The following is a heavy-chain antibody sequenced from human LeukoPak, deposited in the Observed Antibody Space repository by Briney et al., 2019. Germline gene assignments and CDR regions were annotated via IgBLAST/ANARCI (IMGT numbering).Heavy chain of an antibody. CDR1: GFTFSSYG. Sequence: TGGSLRLSCAASGFTFSSYGMHWVRQAPAKGLRGGAVIGYDGSNKYYADSVKGRFTISRDNSKNTLYLQMNSLRAEDTAVYYCARGIAAAGTPYYFDYWGQGTLVTVSS. CDR2: IGYDGSNK. V-gene: IGHV3-33*01. CDR3: ARGIAAAGTPYYFDY. D-gene: IGHD6-13*01. J-gene: IGHJ4*02.